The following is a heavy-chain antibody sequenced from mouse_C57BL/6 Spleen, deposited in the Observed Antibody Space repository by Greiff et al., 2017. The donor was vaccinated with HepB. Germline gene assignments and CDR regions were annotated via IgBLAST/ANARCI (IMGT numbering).Heavy chain of an antibody. V-gene: IGHV1-55*01. J-gene: IGHJ4*01. Sequence: QVQLQQSGAELVKPGASVKMSCKASGYTFTSYWITWVKQRPGQGLEWIGDIYPGSGSTNYNEKFKSKATLTVDTSSSTAYMQLSSLTSEDSAVYYCARSPYDYHGGYYAMDYWGQGTSVTVSS. CDR3: ARSPYDYHGGYYAMDY. D-gene: IGHD2-4*01. CDR1: GYTFTSYW. CDR2: IYPGSGST.